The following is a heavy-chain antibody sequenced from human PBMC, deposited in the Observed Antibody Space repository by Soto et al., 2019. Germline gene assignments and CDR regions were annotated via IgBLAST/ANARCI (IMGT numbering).Heavy chain of an antibody. CDR2: INPDGDST. Sequence: QVQLVQSGAEVRKPGASVKVSCKASGYTFNRYYMHWVRQAPGQGLEWMGTINPDGDSTKYAQKFQGRVTLTSDTSTSTLYMEVRSLRSEDTAIYYCARAFPSSTTLGWSDPWGQGTLINVSS. D-gene: IGHD2-2*01. J-gene: IGHJ5*02. CDR1: GYTFNRYY. CDR3: ARAFPSSTTLGWSDP. V-gene: IGHV1-46*02.